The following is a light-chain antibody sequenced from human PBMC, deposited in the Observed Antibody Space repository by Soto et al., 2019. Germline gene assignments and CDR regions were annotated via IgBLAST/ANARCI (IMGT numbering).Light chain of an antibody. J-gene: IGKJ1*01. CDR2: EVL. CDR3: MPSLHWHRT. V-gene: IGKV2-30*02. Sequence: DVVVTQSPLYLTVTLGQSASISCRSSQSLRHIDGYTYLNWFHQRPGQSPRRLLYEVLHRDSGVPDRFSGRGAGNDVTVKISRVEAEDVGVYYCMPSLHWHRTFGQGTKVEIK. CDR1: QSLRHIDGYTY.